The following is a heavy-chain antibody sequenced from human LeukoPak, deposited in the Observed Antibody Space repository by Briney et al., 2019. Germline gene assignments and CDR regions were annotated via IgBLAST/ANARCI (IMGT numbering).Heavy chain of an antibody. CDR2: MNPNSGNT. Sequence: WASVKVSCKASGYTFTSYDINWVRQATGQGLEWMGWMNPNSGNTGYAQKFQGRVTMTRNTSISTAYMELSSLRSEDTAVYYCASQSGYSSSWTLSTYYYGMDVWGQGTTDTVSS. CDR3: ASQSGYSSSWTLSTYYYGMDV. J-gene: IGHJ6*02. D-gene: IGHD6-13*01. CDR1: GYTFTSYD. V-gene: IGHV1-8*01.